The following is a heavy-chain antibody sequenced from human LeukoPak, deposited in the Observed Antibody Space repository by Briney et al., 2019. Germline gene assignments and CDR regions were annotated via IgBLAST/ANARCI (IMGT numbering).Heavy chain of an antibody. J-gene: IGHJ4*02. D-gene: IGHD3-22*01. CDR1: GYTFTGYC. V-gene: IGHV1-2*02. Sequence: ASVKVSCKASGYTFTGYCMHWVRQAPGQGLEWMGWINPNSGGTNYAQKFQGRVTMTRDTSISTAYMELSRLRSDDTAVYYCARTDPYYYDSSGYYSSHFDYWGQGTLVTVSS. CDR2: INPNSGGT. CDR3: ARTDPYYYDSSGYYSSHFDY.